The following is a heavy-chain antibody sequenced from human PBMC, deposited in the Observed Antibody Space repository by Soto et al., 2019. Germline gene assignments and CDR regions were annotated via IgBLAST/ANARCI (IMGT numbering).Heavy chain of an antibody. D-gene: IGHD5-18*01. Sequence: SVKVSCKASGGTFSSYAISLVRQAPGQGLEWMGGIIPIFGTANYAQKFQGRVTITADESTSTAYMELSSLRSEDTAVYYCAIDTAMDSYYYYGMDVWGQGTTVTVSS. CDR3: AIDTAMDSYYYYGMDV. J-gene: IGHJ6*02. CDR2: IIPIFGTA. V-gene: IGHV1-69*13. CDR1: GGTFSSYA.